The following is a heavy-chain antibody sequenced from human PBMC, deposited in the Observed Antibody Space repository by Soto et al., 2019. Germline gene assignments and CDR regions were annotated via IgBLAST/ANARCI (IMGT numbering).Heavy chain of an antibody. CDR1: GYRFGDYA. CDR3: ARGKTRVTAYTAFDG. CDR2: IVPNFGTP. Sequence: QVQLVQSGADVREPGSSVKVSCKATGYRFGDYAIAWVRQAPGLGLEYMGGIVPNFGTPNYAQNVRDKVTISADALTNTVFLQLASLTSNDTAVYFCARGKTRVTAYTAFDGRGLGTLVTVSS. D-gene: IGHD2-21*02. J-gene: IGHJ4*02. V-gene: IGHV1-69*01.